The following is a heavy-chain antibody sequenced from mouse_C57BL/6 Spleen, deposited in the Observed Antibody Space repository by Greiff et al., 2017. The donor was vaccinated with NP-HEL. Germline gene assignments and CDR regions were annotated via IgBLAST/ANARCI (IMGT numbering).Heavy chain of an antibody. J-gene: IGHJ3*01. V-gene: IGHV1-15*01. Sequence: VKLMESGAELVRPGASVTLSCKASGYTFTDYEMHWVKQTPVHGLEWIGAIDPETGGTAYNQTFKGKAILTADKSSSTAYMELRSLTSEDSAVYYCTRSLYYGSSAWFAYWGQGTLVTVSA. CDR2: IDPETGGT. D-gene: IGHD1-1*01. CDR1: GYTFTDYE. CDR3: TRSLYYGSSAWFAY.